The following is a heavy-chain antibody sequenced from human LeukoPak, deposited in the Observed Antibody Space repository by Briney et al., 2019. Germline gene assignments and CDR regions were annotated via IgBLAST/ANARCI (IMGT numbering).Heavy chain of an antibody. CDR3: ARLYPSSTRNYYYYMDV. CDR2: INHSGST. V-gene: IGHV4-34*01. Sequence: SSETLSLTCAVYGGSFSGYYWSWIRQPPGKGLEWIGEINHSGSTNYNPSLKSRVTISVDTSKNQFSLKLSSVTAADTAVYYCARLYPSSTRNYYYYMDVWGKGTTVTISS. J-gene: IGHJ6*03. D-gene: IGHD2-2*01. CDR1: GGSFSGYY.